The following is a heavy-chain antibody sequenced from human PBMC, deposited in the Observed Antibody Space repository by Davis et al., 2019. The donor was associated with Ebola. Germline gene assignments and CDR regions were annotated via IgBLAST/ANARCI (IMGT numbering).Heavy chain of an antibody. D-gene: IGHD6-6*01. CDR3: ASGLVRGESYWYFDL. CDR2: IIPILGIA. CDR1: GGTFSSYA. V-gene: IGHV1-69*10. J-gene: IGHJ2*01. Sequence: SVKVSCKASGGTFSSYAISWVRQAPGQGLEWMGGIIPILGIANYAQKFRGRVTITADESTSTAYMELSSLRSGDTAVYYCASGLVRGESYWYFDLWGRGTLVTVSS.